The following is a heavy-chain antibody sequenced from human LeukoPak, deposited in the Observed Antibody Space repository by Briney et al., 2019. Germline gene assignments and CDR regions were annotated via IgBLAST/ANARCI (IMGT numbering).Heavy chain of an antibody. CDR3: ARRRYRSSSAFDY. CDR1: GGSISSDY. D-gene: IGHD6-13*01. J-gene: IGHJ4*02. CDR2: IYYSRST. V-gene: IGHV4-59*08. Sequence: SETLSLTCTVSGGSISSDYWSWIRQSPGKGLEWIGYIYYSRSTNYNPSFESRVTISKDTSKNQVSLKLSSVTAADTAVYYCARRRYRSSSAFDYWGQGTLVTVSS.